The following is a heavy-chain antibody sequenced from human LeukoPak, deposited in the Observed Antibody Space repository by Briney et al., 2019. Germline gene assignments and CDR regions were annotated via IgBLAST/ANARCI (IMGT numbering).Heavy chain of an antibody. CDR2: LDYSGST. V-gene: IGHV4-59*01. D-gene: IGHD6-6*01. CDR1: GESISGFY. CDR3: ARRHVQYSSSSDPYYFDY. Sequence: PSETLSLTCTVSGESISGFYWTWIRQPPGKGLEWIGYLDYSGSTKYNPSLKSRVTISVDTSKNQFSLKLNSVTAADTAVYYCARRHVQYSSSSDPYYFDYWGQGTLVTVSS. J-gene: IGHJ4*02.